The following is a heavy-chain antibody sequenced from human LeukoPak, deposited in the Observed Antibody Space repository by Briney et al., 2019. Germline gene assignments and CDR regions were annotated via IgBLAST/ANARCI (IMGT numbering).Heavy chain of an antibody. V-gene: IGHV3-30*18. J-gene: IGHJ4*02. Sequence: GRSLRLSCAASGFTFSSYGMHWVRQAPGKGLEWVAVISYDGSNKYYADSVKGRFTISRDNSKDTLYLQMNSLRAEDTVVYYCAKDALSTLIVVVTALGAWGQGTLVTVSS. CDR3: AKDALSTLIVVVTALGA. CDR2: ISYDGSNK. D-gene: IGHD2-21*02. CDR1: GFTFSSYG.